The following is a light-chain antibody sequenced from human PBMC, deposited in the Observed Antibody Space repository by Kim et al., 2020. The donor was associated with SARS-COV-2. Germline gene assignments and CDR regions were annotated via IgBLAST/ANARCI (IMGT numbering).Light chain of an antibody. V-gene: IGLV3-21*04. CDR3: QVWDTRTEHVV. CDR2: YDY. J-gene: IGLJ3*02. Sequence: SYELTQPPSVSVAPGETDWITWGGNNIGGKSVNWYQQTPGQAPVVVIYYDYHQPSGIPERFSGSNSGNTATLTISRVESGDEAYYYCQVWDTRTEHVVFCGLTQLTVL. CDR1: NIGGKS.